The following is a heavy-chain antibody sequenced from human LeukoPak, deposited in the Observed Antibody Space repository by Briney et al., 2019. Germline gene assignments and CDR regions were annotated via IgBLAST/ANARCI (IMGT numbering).Heavy chain of an antibody. CDR3: AKEGRSLQTY. V-gene: IGHV3-7*03. Sequence: PGGSLRLSCAASGFMFSSNWMSWVRLAPGKGLEWVANIKEDGTETYYVDSVKGRFTISRENAEDSLYLQMNSLRVEDTALYYCAKEGRSLQTYWGQGTLVTVSS. D-gene: IGHD5-24*01. CDR1: GFMFSSNW. J-gene: IGHJ4*02. CDR2: IKEDGTET.